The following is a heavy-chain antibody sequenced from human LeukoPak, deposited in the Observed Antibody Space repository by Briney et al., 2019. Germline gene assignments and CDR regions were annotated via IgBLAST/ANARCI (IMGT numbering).Heavy chain of an antibody. D-gene: IGHD3-16*01. J-gene: IGHJ4*02. V-gene: IGHV4-34*01. CDR3: ARDLHPRLTGYFVY. Sequence: SETLSLTCAVYGGSFSGYYWSWIRQPPGKGLEWIGEINHSGSTNYNPSLKSRVTISVDTSKNQFSLKLSSVTAADTAVYYCARDLHPRLTGYFVYWGQGTLVTVSS. CDR2: INHSGST. CDR1: GGSFSGYY.